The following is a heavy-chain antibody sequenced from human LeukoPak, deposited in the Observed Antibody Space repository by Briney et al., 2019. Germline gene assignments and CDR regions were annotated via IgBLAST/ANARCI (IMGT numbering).Heavy chain of an antibody. Sequence: PGVSLRLYCAASGFTFSSYAMSWVRQAPGKGLEWVSAISGSCGSTYYADSVKGRFTISRDNSKYTLYLQMNSLRAEDTAVYYCAKDLLRNYYSSAFDYWGQGTLVTVSS. CDR1: GFTFSSYA. J-gene: IGHJ4*02. CDR3: AKDLLRNYYSSAFDY. D-gene: IGHD3-22*01. V-gene: IGHV3-23*01. CDR2: ISGSCGST.